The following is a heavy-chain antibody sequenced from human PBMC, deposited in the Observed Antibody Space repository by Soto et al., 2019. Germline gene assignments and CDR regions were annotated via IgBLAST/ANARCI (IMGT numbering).Heavy chain of an antibody. Sequence: QVQLQQWGAGLLKPSETLSLTCAVYGGSFSGYYWSWIRQPPGKGLEWIGEISHSGSTNYNPSLKSRVTISVDTSKNQFSLKLSSVTAADTAVYYCARSSTVTTLDFDYWGQGTLVTVSS. J-gene: IGHJ4*02. V-gene: IGHV4-34*01. D-gene: IGHD4-17*01. CDR3: ARSSTVTTLDFDY. CDR1: GGSFSGYY. CDR2: ISHSGST.